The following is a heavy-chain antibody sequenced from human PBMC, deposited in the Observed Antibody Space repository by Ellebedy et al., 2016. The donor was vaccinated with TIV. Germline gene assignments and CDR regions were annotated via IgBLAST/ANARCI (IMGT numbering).Heavy chain of an antibody. V-gene: IGHV4-34*01. Sequence: ESLKISCAASGFTFSIYSMNWVRQAPGKGLEWIGDINHSGSTNYNPSFKSRVSISVDTSKNQFSLKLSSVTAADTAVYYCARKYYYDSSAFYYWGQGTPVTVSS. CDR2: INHSGST. J-gene: IGHJ4*02. CDR1: GFTFSIYS. CDR3: ARKYYYDSSAFYY. D-gene: IGHD3-22*01.